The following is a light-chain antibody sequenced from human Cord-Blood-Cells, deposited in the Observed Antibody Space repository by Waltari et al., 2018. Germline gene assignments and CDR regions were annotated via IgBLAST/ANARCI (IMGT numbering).Light chain of an antibody. J-gene: IGKJ1*01. CDR1: QSISSY. V-gene: IGKV1-39*01. Sequence: DIQMTQYPSSLSASVGDRVTITCRASQSISSYLNWYQQKPGKAPKLLIYAASSLQSGVPSRFSGSGSGKDFTLTISSLQPEDFATYYCQQSYSTPWTFDQGTKVEIK. CDR2: AAS. CDR3: QQSYSTPWT.